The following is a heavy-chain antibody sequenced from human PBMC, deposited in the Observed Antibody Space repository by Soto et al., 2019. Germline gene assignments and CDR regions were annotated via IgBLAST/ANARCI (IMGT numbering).Heavy chain of an antibody. J-gene: IGHJ6*02. D-gene: IGHD3-10*01. CDR2: IYYSGST. CDR3: AREQSGYGSGDYYYGMDV. Sequence: SETLSLTCTVSGGSISSGGYYWSWIRQHPGKGLEWIGYIYYSGSTYYNPSLKSRVTISVDTSKNQFSLKLSSVTAADTAVYYCAREQSGYGSGDYYYGMDVWGQGTTVTVSS. CDR1: GGSISSGGYY. V-gene: IGHV4-31*03.